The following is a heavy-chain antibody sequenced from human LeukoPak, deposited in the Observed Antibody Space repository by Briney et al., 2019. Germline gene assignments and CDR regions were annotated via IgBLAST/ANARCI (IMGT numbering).Heavy chain of an antibody. J-gene: IGHJ3*02. CDR3: ARGTAFDI. CDR1: GDSVSSTNVG. V-gene: IGHV6-1*01. CDR2: TYYRSQFYD. Sequence: SQTLSLTCAISGDSVSSTNVGWNWIRQSPSSGLEWLGRTYYRSQFYDDYADSVKGRITITPDTSKNQFSLQLSSLTPDDTAVYYCARGTAFDIWGQGTMVTVSS. D-gene: IGHD1-14*01.